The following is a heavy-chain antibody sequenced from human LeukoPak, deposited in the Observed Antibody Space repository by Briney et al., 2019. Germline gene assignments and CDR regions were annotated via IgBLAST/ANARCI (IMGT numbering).Heavy chain of an antibody. CDR2: INPNSGGT. V-gene: IGHV1-2*02. CDR3: ARSRTGSGFLFDY. J-gene: IGHJ4*02. CDR1: GYTFTRSY. D-gene: IGHD3-10*01. Sequence: ASLKVSCKASGYTFTRSYMLWVRQAPGPSLEWKGWINPNSGGTNYAQTFQGRVTMTRDTSISTAYMELSRLRSDAAAVDYCARSRTGSGFLFDYWGQGTLVTVSS.